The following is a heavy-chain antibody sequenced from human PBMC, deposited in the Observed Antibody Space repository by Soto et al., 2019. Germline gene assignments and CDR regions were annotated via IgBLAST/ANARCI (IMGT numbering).Heavy chain of an antibody. CDR1: GFTFSSYS. CDR2: ISSSSSYI. Sequence: PGGSLRLSCAASGFTFSSYSMNWVRQAPGKGLEWVSSISSSSSYIYYADSVKGRFTISRDNAKNSLYLQMNSLRAEDTAVYYCARSESQEYSSSFQWGQGTLVTVSS. V-gene: IGHV3-21*01. J-gene: IGHJ4*02. CDR3: ARSESQEYSSSFQ. D-gene: IGHD6-13*01.